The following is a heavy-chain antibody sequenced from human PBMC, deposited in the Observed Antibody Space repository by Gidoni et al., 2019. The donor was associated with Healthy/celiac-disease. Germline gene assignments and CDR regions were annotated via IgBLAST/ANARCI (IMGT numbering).Heavy chain of an antibody. CDR2: ISYDGRNK. CDR3: ARDILNYYYYGMDV. CDR1: GFTFSSYA. D-gene: IGHD3-9*01. Sequence: QVQLVESGGGVVQPGRSLRPSCAASGFTFSSYAMHWVRQAPGKGLEWVAVISYDGRNKYYADSVKGRFTISRDNSKNTLYLQMNSLRDEDTAVYYCARDILNYYYYGMDVWGQGNTVTVSS. J-gene: IGHJ6*02. V-gene: IGHV3-30*04.